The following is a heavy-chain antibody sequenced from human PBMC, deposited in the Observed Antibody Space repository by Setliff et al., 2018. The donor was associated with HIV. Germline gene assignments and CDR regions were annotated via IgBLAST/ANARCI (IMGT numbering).Heavy chain of an antibody. D-gene: IGHD3-9*01. CDR2: IKGDGSET. V-gene: IGHV3-7*01. CDR3: ATYLDISSFNHNFDF. CDR1: GFTFNNYW. Sequence: PGGSLRLSCESSGFTFNNYWMSWVRQAPGKRPEWVANIKGDGSETYYVDSVKGRFTISRDNAKNSLYLQMDSLRVEDTAVYYCATYLDISSFNHNFDFWGQGTLVTVSS. J-gene: IGHJ4*02.